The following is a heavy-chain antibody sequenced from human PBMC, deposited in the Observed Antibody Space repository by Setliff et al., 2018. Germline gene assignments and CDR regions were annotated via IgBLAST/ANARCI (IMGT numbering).Heavy chain of an antibody. CDR2: IKSTTEDAST. D-gene: IGHD3-9*01. CDR3: ATGPRDNRNFLNWLGS. Sequence: GGSLRLSCAASGITFKNAWMTWVRQAPGMGLEWVGRIKSTTEDASTDLAAAVKGRFSMSRDDSRNTVYLQMSSLKSEDTAVYYCATGPRDNRNFLNWLGSWGQGTLVTVSS. J-gene: IGHJ5*01. CDR1: GITFKNAW. V-gene: IGHV3-15*01.